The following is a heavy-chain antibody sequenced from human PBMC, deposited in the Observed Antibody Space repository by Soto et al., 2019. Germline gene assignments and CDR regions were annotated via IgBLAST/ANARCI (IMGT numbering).Heavy chain of an antibody. CDR1: GFSLSTSGVG. CDR2: IYWDDDK. D-gene: IGHD3-22*01. CDR3: AHSAGDSSGYWGRVDY. V-gene: IGHV2-5*02. J-gene: IGHJ4*02. Sequence: QITLKESGPTLVKPTQTLTLTCTFSGFSLSTSGVGVGWIRQPPGKALEWLALIYWDDDKRYSPSLKSRLTINKDTSKNLVVLTMTHMDPVDTATYYCAHSAGDSSGYWGRVDYWGQGTLVTVSS.